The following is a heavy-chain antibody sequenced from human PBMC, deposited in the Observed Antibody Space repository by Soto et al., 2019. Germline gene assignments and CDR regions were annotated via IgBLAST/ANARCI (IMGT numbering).Heavy chain of an antibody. CDR2: IYYSGST. CDR1: GGSISSGGYY. J-gene: IGHJ4*02. CDR3: ARVSFDGDYELVFDY. D-gene: IGHD4-17*01. V-gene: IGHV4-31*03. Sequence: QVQLQESGPGLVKPSQTLSLTCTVSGGSISSGGYYWSWIRQHPGNVLEWIGYIYYSGSTYYNPSLKSRVTLSVDTSNNHFSLKLSSVTSADTAVYYCARVSFDGDYELVFDYWGQGNLVTVSS.